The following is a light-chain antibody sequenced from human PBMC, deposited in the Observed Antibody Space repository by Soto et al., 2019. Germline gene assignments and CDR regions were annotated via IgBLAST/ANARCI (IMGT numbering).Light chain of an antibody. CDR2: DVS. J-gene: IGLJ2*01. CDR1: SSDVGGYNY. V-gene: IGLV2-14*01. CDR3: SSYTSISTVV. Sequence: QSALTQPASVSGSPGQSITISCTGTSSDVGGYNYVSWYQQHPGKAPKLMIYDVSNRPSGVSNRFSGSKSGNTASLTISGLQAEDEADYYGSSYTSISTVVFGGGTKLTVL.